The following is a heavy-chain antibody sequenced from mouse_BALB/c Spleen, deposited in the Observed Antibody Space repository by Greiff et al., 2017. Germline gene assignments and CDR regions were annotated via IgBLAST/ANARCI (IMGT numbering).Heavy chain of an antibody. V-gene: IGHV4-1*02. D-gene: IGHD1-1*02. CDR3: ARLRGYYSDY. Sequence: EVQVVESGGGLVQPGGSLKLSCAASGFDFSRYWMSWVRQAPGKGLEWIGEINPDSSTINYTPSLKDKFIISRDNAKNTLYLQMSKVRSEDTALYYCARLRGYYSDYWGQGTTLTVSS. CDR2: INPDSSTI. CDR1: GFDFSRYW. J-gene: IGHJ2*01.